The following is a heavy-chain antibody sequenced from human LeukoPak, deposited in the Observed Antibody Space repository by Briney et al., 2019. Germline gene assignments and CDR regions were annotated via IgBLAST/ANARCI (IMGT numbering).Heavy chain of an antibody. CDR1: GFTFSDHY. CDR2: ISHNGETK. CDR3: TRDRHGYFDY. Sequence: GGSLRLSCAASGFTFSDHYMIWLRQAPGKGLEAISYISHNGETKYYADSVKGRLSISRDNAKSSLYLQMNSLRVEDTAVYYCTRDRHGYFDYWGQGTLVTVSS. J-gene: IGHJ4*02. D-gene: IGHD6-13*01. V-gene: IGHV3-11*01.